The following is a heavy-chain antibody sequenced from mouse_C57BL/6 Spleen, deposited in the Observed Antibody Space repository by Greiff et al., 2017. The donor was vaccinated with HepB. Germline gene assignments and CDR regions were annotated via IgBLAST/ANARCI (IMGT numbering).Heavy chain of an antibody. CDR2: IDPSDSET. J-gene: IGHJ3*01. D-gene: IGHD2-2*01. CDR3: ARSKYYGYDFAY. Sequence: QVQLQQSGAELVRPGSSVKLSCKASGYTFTSYWMHWVKQRPIQGLEWIGNIDPSDSETHYNQKFKDKATLTVDKSSSTAYMQLSSLTSEDSAVYYCARSKYYGYDFAYWGQGTLVTVSA. V-gene: IGHV1-52*01. CDR1: GYTFTSYW.